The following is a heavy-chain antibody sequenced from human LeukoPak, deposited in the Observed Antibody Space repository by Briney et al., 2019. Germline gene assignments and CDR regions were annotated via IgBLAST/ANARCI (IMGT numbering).Heavy chain of an antibody. Sequence: GASVKVSCKASGYTLTGYYMHWVRQATGQGLEWMGWMNPNSGSTGYAQKFQGRVTITRNTSISTAYMELSGLRSEDTAVYYCARGRSTGYPYYFEYWGQGTLVTVSS. J-gene: IGHJ4*02. CDR3: ARGRSTGYPYYFEY. V-gene: IGHV1-8*03. D-gene: IGHD5-12*01. CDR1: GYTLTGYY. CDR2: MNPNSGST.